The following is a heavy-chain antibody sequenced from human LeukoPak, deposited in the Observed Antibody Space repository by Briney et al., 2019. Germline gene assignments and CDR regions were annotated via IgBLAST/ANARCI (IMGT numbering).Heavy chain of an antibody. D-gene: IGHD3-16*01. Sequence: GGSLKLSCTTSGYAFSGYAISWLRQAPGKGLEWVSTISESGDNTYYADPVKGRFTISTDNSENTLYLQMNGLRAEDTAIYYCANSDRLGGDYWGQGTLVTVSS. CDR1: GYAFSGYA. J-gene: IGHJ4*02. CDR2: ISESGDNT. V-gene: IGHV3-23*01. CDR3: ANSDRLGGDY.